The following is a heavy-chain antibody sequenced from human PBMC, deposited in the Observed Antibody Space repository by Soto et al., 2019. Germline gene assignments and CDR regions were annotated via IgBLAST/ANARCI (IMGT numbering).Heavy chain of an antibody. CDR2: ITNNGDTT. D-gene: IGHD5-12*01. CDR1: GFTFSIYA. V-gene: IGHV3-23*04. Sequence: EKQLVESGGALAQPGGSLRLSCVGSGFTFSIYALTWVRQAPGMGLEWVSLITNNGDTTFFGDSVKGRFSISRDNSKNTLYLQLENLRAEDTAVYYCAMSAGYGGAFDVWGQGTMVAVSS. CDR3: AMSAGYGGAFDV. J-gene: IGHJ3*01.